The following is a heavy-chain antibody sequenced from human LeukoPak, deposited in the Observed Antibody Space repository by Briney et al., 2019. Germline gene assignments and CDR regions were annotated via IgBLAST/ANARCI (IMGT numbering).Heavy chain of an antibody. D-gene: IGHD6-13*01. CDR1: GGTFSSYA. CDR3: AILAAADRRLYYYYMDV. J-gene: IGHJ6*03. CDR2: IIPIFGTA. Sequence: SVKVPCKASGGTFSSYAISWVRQAPGQGLEWMGGIIPIFGTANYAQKFQGRVTITADESTSTAYMELSSLRSEDTAVYYCAILAAADRRLYYYYMDVWGKGTTVTVSS. V-gene: IGHV1-69*13.